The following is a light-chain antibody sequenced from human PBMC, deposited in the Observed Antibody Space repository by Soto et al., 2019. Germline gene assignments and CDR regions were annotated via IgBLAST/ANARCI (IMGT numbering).Light chain of an antibody. V-gene: IGKV2-30*02. Sequence: DVVMTQSPLSLPVTLGQPASISCRSSYSLIHSDGDTYLSWFQQRPGESTRRLIYEVSNRESGVPGWCSGSGSGTDFTLKISRVEAEDVGIYYCKQGTHWPWTFGQGTEVEIK. CDR1: YSLIHSDGDTY. CDR2: EVS. CDR3: KQGTHWPWT. J-gene: IGKJ1*01.